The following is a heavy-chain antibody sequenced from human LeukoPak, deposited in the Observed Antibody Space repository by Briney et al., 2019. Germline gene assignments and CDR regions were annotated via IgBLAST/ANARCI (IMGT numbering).Heavy chain of an antibody. CDR3: ARDYGDYYRAFDI. V-gene: IGHV4-59*01. CDR1: GGSISSYY. Sequence: PSETLSPTCTVSGGSISSYYWSWIRQPPGKGLEWIGYIYYSGSTNYNPSLKSRVTISVDTSKNQFSLKLSSVTAADTAVYYCARDYGDYYRAFDIWGQGTMVTVSS. J-gene: IGHJ3*02. D-gene: IGHD4-17*01. CDR2: IYYSGST.